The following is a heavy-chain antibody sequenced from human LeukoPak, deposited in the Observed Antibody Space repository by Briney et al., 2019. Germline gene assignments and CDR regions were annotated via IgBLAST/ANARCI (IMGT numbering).Heavy chain of an antibody. CDR1: GYSISSGYY. V-gene: IGHV4-38-2*02. D-gene: IGHD1-26*01. CDR3: ARFFRTVWELPYY. CDR2: IYHDGNT. J-gene: IGHJ4*02. Sequence: SETLSLTCSVSGYSISSGYYWGWIRQPPGKRLEWIGNIYHDGNTYYNPSLKSRVTISVDTSKNQFSLRLSSVTAADTAVYYCARFFRTVWELPYYWGPGTLVTVSS.